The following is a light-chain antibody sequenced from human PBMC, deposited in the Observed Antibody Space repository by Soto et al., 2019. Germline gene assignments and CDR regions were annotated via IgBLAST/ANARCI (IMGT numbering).Light chain of an antibody. CDR3: QQYNNWWT. CDR1: LSISSN. V-gene: IGKV3-15*01. J-gene: IGKJ1*01. Sequence: EIVMTQSPATLSASPGERATLSCRASLSISSNLAWYQQKPGQAPRLLIYGASTRTTGIPARFSGSGSGTEFTLTISSLQSEDVAFYYCQQYNNWWTFGQGTKVEIK. CDR2: GAS.